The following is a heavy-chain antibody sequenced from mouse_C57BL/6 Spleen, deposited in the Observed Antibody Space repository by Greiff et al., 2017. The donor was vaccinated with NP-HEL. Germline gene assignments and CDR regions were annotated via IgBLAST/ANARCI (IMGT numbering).Heavy chain of an antibody. J-gene: IGHJ1*03. D-gene: IGHD1-1*01. Sequence: VKLVESGPGLVQPSQSLSITCTVSGFSLTSYGVHWVRQSPGKGLEWLGVIWRGGSTDYNAAFMSRLSITKDNSKSQVFFKMNSLQADDTAIYYCAKNPTTGWYFDVWGTGTTVTVSS. CDR1: GFSLTSYG. CDR2: IWRGGST. CDR3: AKNPTTGWYFDV. V-gene: IGHV2-5*01.